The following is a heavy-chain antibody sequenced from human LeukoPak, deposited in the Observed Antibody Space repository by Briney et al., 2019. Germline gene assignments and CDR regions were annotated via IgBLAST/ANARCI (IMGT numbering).Heavy chain of an antibody. D-gene: IGHD6-19*01. CDR1: GFIFSSYW. CDR3: ARDIAVAVADEIH. J-gene: IGHJ4*02. V-gene: IGHV3-74*01. Sequence: GGSLRLSCAASGFIFSSYWMHWVRQAPGKGLVWVSRINSDGSSTSYADSVKGRFTISRDNAKNTLYLQMSSLRAEDTAVYYCARDIAVAVADEIHWGQGTLVTVSS. CDR2: INSDGSST.